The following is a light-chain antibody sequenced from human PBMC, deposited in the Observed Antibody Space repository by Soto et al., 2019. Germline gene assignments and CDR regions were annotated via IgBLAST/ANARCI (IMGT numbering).Light chain of an antibody. Sequence: DIQMTQSPSSLSAFVGDTVTITCRASQDISNFLAWYQHKPGKVPKLLIYAASTLQSGVPSRFSGSGSGTDFTLTISSLQPEDVATYYCQKCKIAPFTFGGGTKVEMK. CDR3: QKCKIAPFT. J-gene: IGKJ4*01. CDR1: QDISNF. CDR2: AAS. V-gene: IGKV1-27*01.